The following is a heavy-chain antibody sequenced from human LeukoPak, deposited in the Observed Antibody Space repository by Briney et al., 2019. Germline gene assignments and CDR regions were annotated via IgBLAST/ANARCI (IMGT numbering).Heavy chain of an antibody. V-gene: IGHV4-39*07. J-gene: IGHJ4*02. CDR2: IYYSGST. Sequence: PSETLSLTCTVSGGSISSSSYYWGWIRQPPGKGLEWIGSIYYSGSTYYNPSLKSRVTISVDTSKNQFSLRLSSVTAADTAVYYCARDERTLYSIGWYYFDYWGQGTLVTVSS. D-gene: IGHD6-19*01. CDR1: GGSISSSSYY. CDR3: ARDERTLYSIGWYYFDY.